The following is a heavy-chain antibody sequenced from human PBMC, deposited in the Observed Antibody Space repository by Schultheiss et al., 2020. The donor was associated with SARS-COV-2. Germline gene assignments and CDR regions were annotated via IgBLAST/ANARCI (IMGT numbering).Heavy chain of an antibody. Sequence: SETLSLTCAVYGGSFSGYYWTWIRQPPGKGLEWIGEINHSGSTNYNPSLKSRVTISVDTSKKQFSLKLSSVTAADTAVYYCARDDSSSWYGGIDIWGQGTMVTVSS. CDR2: INHSGST. CDR1: GGSFSGYY. D-gene: IGHD6-13*01. J-gene: IGHJ3*02. V-gene: IGHV4-34*01. CDR3: ARDDSSSWYGGIDI.